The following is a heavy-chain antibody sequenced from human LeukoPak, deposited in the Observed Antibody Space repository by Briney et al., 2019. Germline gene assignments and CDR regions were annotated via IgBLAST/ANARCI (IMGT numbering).Heavy chain of an antibody. CDR3: VRGNDYGGPHY. CDR2: ITNDGSST. V-gene: IGHV3-74*01. CDR1: GLTFSSHW. J-gene: IGHJ4*02. D-gene: IGHD4-23*01. Sequence: GGSLRLSCAASGLTFSSHWMHWVRQAPGKGLAWVSRITNDGSSTTYADSVKGRFTISRDNGKNTLFLQMNSLRAEDAAVYYCVRGNDYGGPHYWGQGTLVTVSS.